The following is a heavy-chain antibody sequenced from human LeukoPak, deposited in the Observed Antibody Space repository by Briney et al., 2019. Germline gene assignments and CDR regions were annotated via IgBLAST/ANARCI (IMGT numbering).Heavy chain of an antibody. V-gene: IGHV3-30*18. D-gene: IGHD1-26*01. Sequence: GRSLRLSCAASGFTFSSYGMHWVRQAPGKGLEWVAVISYDGSKKYYADSVKGRFTISRDNYKNTLYLQMNSLRAEDTAVYYCAKDRGCYFDYWGQGTLVTVSS. J-gene: IGHJ4*02. CDR3: AKDRGCYFDY. CDR1: GFTFSSYG. CDR2: ISYDGSKK.